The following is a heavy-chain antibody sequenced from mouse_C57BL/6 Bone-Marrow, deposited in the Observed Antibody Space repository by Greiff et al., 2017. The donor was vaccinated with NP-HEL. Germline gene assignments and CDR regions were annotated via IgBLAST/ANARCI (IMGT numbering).Heavy chain of an antibody. V-gene: IGHV1-69*01. J-gene: IGHJ2*01. CDR1: GYTFTSYW. CDR3: ARRGSGQLRLRFDY. D-gene: IGHD3-2*02. Sequence: QVHVKQPGAELVMPGASVKLSCKASGYTFTSYWMHWVKQRPGQGLEWIGEIDPSDSYTNYNQKFKGKSTLTVDKSSSTAYMQLSSLTSEDSAVYYCARRGSGQLRLRFDYWGQGTTLTVSS. CDR2: IDPSDSYT.